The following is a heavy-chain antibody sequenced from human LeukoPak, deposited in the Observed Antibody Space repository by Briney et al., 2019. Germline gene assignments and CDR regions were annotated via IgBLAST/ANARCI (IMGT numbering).Heavy chain of an antibody. CDR3: AKHWHHDY. Sequence: GGSLRLSCAASGFTFSTYWMSWVRQAPGEGLEWVANIKQDGSEKYYVDSVRGRFTISRDNAKNSLYLQMNSLRAEDTAVYYCAKHWHHDYWGQGTLVTVSS. J-gene: IGHJ4*02. CDR2: IKQDGSEK. CDR1: GFTFSTYW. D-gene: IGHD1-1*01. V-gene: IGHV3-7*01.